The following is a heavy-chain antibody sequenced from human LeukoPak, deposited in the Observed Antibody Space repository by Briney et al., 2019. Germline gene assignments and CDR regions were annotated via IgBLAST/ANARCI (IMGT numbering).Heavy chain of an antibody. J-gene: IGHJ6*02. CDR1: GGSFSGYY. D-gene: IGHD3-3*01. Sequence: ASETLSLTCAVYGGSFSGYYWSWIRQPPGKGLEWIGEINHSGSTNYNPSLKSRVTISVDTSKNQFSLKLSSVTAADTAMYYCARALLTDWSGYFSYYYGMDVWGQGTTVTVSS. CDR3: ARALLTDWSGYFSYYYGMDV. CDR2: INHSGST. V-gene: IGHV4-34*01.